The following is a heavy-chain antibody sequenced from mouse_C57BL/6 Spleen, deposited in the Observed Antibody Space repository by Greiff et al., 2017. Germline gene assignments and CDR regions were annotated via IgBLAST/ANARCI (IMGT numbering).Heavy chain of an antibody. D-gene: IGHD4-1*01. CDR2: ISSGGSYT. J-gene: IGHJ2*01. V-gene: IGHV5-6*01. CDR1: GFTFSSSG. CDR3: ARTGGYFDY. Sequence: EVQGVESGGDLVKPGGSLKLSCAASGFTFSSSGMSWVRQTPDKRLEWVATISSGGSYTYYPDSVKGRFTISRDNAKNTLYLQMSSLKSEDTAMYYCARTGGYFDYWGQGTTLTVSS.